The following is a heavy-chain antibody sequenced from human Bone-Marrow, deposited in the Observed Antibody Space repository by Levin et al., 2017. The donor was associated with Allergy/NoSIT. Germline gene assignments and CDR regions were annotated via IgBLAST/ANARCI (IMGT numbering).Heavy chain of an antibody. D-gene: IGHD6-13*01. Sequence: ASVKVSCKASGYTFTSYDINWVRQATGQGLEWMGWMNPNSGNTGYAQKFQGRVTMTRNTSISTAYMELSSLRSEDTAVYYCARGTGIAAAGTIPLDYWGQGTLVTVSS. J-gene: IGHJ4*02. CDR2: MNPNSGNT. CDR1: GYTFTSYD. V-gene: IGHV1-8*01. CDR3: ARGTGIAAAGTIPLDY.